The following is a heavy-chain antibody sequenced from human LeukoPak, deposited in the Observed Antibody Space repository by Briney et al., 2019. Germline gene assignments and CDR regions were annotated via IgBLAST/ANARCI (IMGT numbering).Heavy chain of an antibody. CDR1: GFTFSNYW. CDR2: INNDGSIT. Sequence: GGSLRLSCEASGFTFSNYWMHWVRQAPGKGLVWVSRINNDGSITNFADSVKGRFTISRDNSKNTLYLQMNSLRAEDTAVYYCAKSEVLLWFGELRGQGTLVTVSS. J-gene: IGHJ4*02. CDR3: AKSEVLLWFGEL. D-gene: IGHD3-10*01. V-gene: IGHV3-74*01.